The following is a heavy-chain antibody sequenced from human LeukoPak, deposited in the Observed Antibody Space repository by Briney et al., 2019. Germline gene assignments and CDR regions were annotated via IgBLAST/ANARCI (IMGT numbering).Heavy chain of an antibody. V-gene: IGHV4-34*01. Sequence: SETLSLTCAVYGGSFSGYYWSWIRQPPGKGLEWIGEINHSGSTNYNPSLKSRVTISVDTSKNQFSLKLSSVTAADTAVYYCAAGGYSSGWSQYLDYWGQGTLVTVSS. J-gene: IGHJ4*02. CDR1: GGSFSGYY. D-gene: IGHD6-19*01. CDR3: AAGGYSSGWSQYLDY. CDR2: INHSGST.